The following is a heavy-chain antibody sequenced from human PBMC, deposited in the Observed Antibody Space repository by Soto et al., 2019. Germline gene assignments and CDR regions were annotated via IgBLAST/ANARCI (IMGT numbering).Heavy chain of an antibody. CDR1: GGTFSSYA. Sequence: SVKVSCKASGGTFSSYAISWVRQAPGQGLEWMGGIIPIFGTANYAQKFQGRVTITAXXXXSXXXMXLXSLRSEYSVVYYGARDQEQLETCDYYCLYVWG. D-gene: IGHD6-13*01. V-gene: IGHV1-69*06. J-gene: IGHJ6*02. CDR2: IIPIFGTA. CDR3: ARDQEQLETCDYYCLYV.